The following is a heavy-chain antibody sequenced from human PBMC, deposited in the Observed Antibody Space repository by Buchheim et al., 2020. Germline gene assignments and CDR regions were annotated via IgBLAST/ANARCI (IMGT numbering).Heavy chain of an antibody. CDR2: IYYSGST. J-gene: IGHJ4*02. Sequence: QLQLQESGPGLVKPSETLSLTCTVSGCSISSSNYYWGWIRQPPGKGLEWIGSIYYSGSTHYNPSLKSRVAITVDTSKNQLSLKLSSVTAADTAVYYCARDREGGYRYGAKTFFDYWGQGTL. D-gene: IGHD5-18*01. V-gene: IGHV4-39*07. CDR1: GCSISSSNYY. CDR3: ARDREGGYRYGAKTFFDY.